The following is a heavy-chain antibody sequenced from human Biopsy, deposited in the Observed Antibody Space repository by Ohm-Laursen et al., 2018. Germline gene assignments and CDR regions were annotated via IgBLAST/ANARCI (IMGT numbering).Heavy chain of an antibody. CDR1: GYIFTGYY. J-gene: IGHJ4*02. Sequence: ASVKVSCKASGYIFTGYYMHWVRQAPGQGLEWMGWLNTNSGDTEYAENFQGRVTMTRDTSISTAYMELSRLRSDDTAVYYCAKDQGYYYDRSVYYYFDYWGQGTLVTVSS. CDR3: AKDQGYYYDRSVYYYFDY. V-gene: IGHV1-2*02. D-gene: IGHD3-22*01. CDR2: LNTNSGDT.